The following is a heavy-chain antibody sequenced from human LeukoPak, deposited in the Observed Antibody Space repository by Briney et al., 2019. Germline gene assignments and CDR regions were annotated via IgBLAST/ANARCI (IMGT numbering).Heavy chain of an antibody. CDR1: GFTFSSYA. D-gene: IGHD3-9*01. V-gene: IGHV3-23*01. CDR2: ISGSGGST. Sequence: GGSLRLSCAASGFTFSSYAMSWVRQAPGKGLEWVSAISGSGGSTYYADSVKGRFTISRDNSKNTLYLQMNRLRAEDTAVYYCAKVYYDILTGYFDYWGQGTLVTVSS. J-gene: IGHJ4*02. CDR3: AKVYYDILTGYFDY.